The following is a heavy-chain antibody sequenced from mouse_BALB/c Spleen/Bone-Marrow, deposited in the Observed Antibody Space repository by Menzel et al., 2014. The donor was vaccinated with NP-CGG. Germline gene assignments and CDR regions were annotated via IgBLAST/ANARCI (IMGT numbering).Heavy chain of an antibody. CDR1: GDSITSAY. Sequence: EEKLVESGPSLVKPSQTLSLTCSVTGDSITSAYWYWIRKFPGSKLEYMGYISYSGSTYYNPSLKRRFSITRDPSKNQYYLQLNSVTTEDTATYYCARYDGYSFDLWGQGTPRT. V-gene: IGHV3-8*02. D-gene: IGHD2-3*01. CDR2: ISYSGST. J-gene: IGHJ2*01. CDR3: ARYDGYSFDL.